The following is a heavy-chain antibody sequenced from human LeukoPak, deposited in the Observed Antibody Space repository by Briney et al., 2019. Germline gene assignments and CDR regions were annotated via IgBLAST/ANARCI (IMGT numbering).Heavy chain of an antibody. CDR1: GGSISSGGYY. CDR3: ARYPKRCSGGICYYYYGMDV. D-gene: IGHD2-15*01. V-gene: IGHV4-31*03. J-gene: IGHJ6*02. Sequence: SQTLSLTCTVSGGSISSGGYYWSWIRQHPGKGLEWVGYIYYSGSTYYNPSLKSRVTISVDTSKNQFSLKLSSVTAADTAVYYCARYPKRCSGGICYYYYGMDVWGQGTTVTVSS. CDR2: IYYSGST.